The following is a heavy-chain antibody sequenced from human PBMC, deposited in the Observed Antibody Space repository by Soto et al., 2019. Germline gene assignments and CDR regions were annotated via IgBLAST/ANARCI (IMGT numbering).Heavy chain of an antibody. J-gene: IGHJ4*02. Sequence: SLRLSCTAGRFTCGICGXHXXPXXXXKVLEGVAGIWYDGSNQHYADPVKGRFTSSRDNSKNPLSLQMNSLIAEDTAIYYCARDIDWYSNSSGFDNWGQGTLVTVSS. CDR3: ARDIDWYSNSSGFDN. D-gene: IGHD1-26*01. CDR1: RFTCGICG. V-gene: IGHV3-33*01. CDR2: IWYDGSNQ.